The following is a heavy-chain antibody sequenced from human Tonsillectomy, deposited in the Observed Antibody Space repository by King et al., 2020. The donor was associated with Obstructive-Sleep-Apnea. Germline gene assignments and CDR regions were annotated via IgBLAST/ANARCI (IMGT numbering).Heavy chain of an antibody. J-gene: IGHJ4*02. Sequence: VQLQESGPGLVKPSETLSLTCTVSGYSISSDDYWGWIRQPPGKGLEWIATIYHSGSTYYNPSLKSRVTISVDTSKNQFSLRLRSVTAADTAVYYCARVGPSQTDYWGQGTLVTVSS. CDR2: IYHSGST. V-gene: IGHV4-38-2*02. CDR1: GYSISSDDY. D-gene: IGHD3-16*01. CDR3: ARVGPSQTDY.